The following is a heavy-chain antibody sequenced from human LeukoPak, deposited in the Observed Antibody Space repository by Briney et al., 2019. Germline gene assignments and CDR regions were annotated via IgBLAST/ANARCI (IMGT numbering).Heavy chain of an antibody. CDR2: ISYDGSNK. V-gene: IGHV3-30*18. CDR1: GFTFSSYG. CDR3: AKDRCSSTSCYRLY. D-gene: IGHD2-2*01. J-gene: IGHJ4*02. Sequence: PGASLRLSCAASGFTFSSYGMHWVRQAPGKGLEWVAVISYDGSNKYYADSVKGRFTISRDNSKNTLYLQMNSLRAEDTAVYYCAKDRCSSTSCYRLYWGQGTLVTVSS.